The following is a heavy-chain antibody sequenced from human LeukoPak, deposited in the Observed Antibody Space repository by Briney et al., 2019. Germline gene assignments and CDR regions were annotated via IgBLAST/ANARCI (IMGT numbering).Heavy chain of an antibody. D-gene: IGHD5-12*01. Sequence: GGSLRLSCAASGFTFSSYSMNWVRQAPGKGLEWVSSISSSSSYIYYADSVKGRFTISRDNAKNSLYLQMNSLRAEDTAVYYCARDMGTIPIPYYYYYMDVWGKGTTVTVSS. J-gene: IGHJ6*03. CDR1: GFTFSSYS. V-gene: IGHV3-21*01. CDR3: ARDMGTIPIPYYYYYMDV. CDR2: ISSSSSYI.